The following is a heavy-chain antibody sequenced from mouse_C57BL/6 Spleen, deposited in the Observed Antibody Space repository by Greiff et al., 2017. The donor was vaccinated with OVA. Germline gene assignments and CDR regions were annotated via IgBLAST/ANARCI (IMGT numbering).Heavy chain of an antibody. J-gene: IGHJ1*03. CDR2: IDPEDGDT. CDR1: GFNIKDYY. CDR3: TTRSYEGYFDV. Sequence: EVQLKQSGAELVRPGASVKLSCTASGFNIKDYYMHWVKQRPEQGLEWIGRIDPEDGDTEYAPKFQGKATMTADTSSNTAYLQLGSLTSEDTAVYYCTTRSYEGYFDVWGTGTTVTVSS. D-gene: IGHD1-1*01. V-gene: IGHV14-1*01.